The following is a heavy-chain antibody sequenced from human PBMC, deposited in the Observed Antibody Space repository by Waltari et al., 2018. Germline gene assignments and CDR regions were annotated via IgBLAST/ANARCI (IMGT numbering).Heavy chain of an antibody. Sequence: QVQLQESGPGLVKPSETLSLTCAVSGYSISSGYYWGWIRQPPGKGLEWIGSIYHSGSTYYNPSLKSRVTISVDTSKNQFSLKLSSVTAADTAVYYCARSVVATIGWFGPWGQGTLVTVSS. J-gene: IGHJ5*02. D-gene: IGHD5-12*01. CDR2: IYHSGST. CDR3: ARSVVATIGWFGP. CDR1: GYSISSGYY. V-gene: IGHV4-38-2*01.